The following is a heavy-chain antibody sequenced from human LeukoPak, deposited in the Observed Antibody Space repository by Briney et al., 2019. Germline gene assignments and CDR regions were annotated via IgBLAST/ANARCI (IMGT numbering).Heavy chain of an antibody. CDR3: AKDDYDSSGYYYVGAFDI. CDR2: ISAYNGNT. V-gene: IGHV1-18*01. Sequence: PVASVKVSCKASGYTFTSYGVSWVRQAPGQGLEWMGWISAYNGNTNYAQKLQGRVTMTTDTSTSTAYMELRSLRSDDTAVYYCAKDDYDSSGYYYVGAFDIWGQGTMVTVSS. CDR1: GYTFTSYG. D-gene: IGHD3-22*01. J-gene: IGHJ3*02.